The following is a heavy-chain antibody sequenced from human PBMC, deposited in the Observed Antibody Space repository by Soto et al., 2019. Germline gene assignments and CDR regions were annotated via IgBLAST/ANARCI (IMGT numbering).Heavy chain of an antibody. CDR3: ARSGYRNWFDP. J-gene: IGHJ5*02. D-gene: IGHD3-3*01. CDR2: INPSGGST. Sequence: GASVKVSCKASGYTFTSYYLHWVRQAPGQEFEWMGIINPSGGSTSYAQKFQGRVTMTRDTSTSTVYMELSSLRSEDTAVYYCARSGYRNWFDPWGQGTLVTVSS. CDR1: GYTFTSYY. V-gene: IGHV1-46*03.